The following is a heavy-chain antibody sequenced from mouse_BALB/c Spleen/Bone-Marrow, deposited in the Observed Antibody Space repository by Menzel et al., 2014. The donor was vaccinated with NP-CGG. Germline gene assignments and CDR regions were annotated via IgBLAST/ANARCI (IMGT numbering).Heavy chain of an antibody. J-gene: IGHJ3*01. V-gene: IGHV14-3*02. CDR3: ASYCYGSSGFAY. D-gene: IGHD1-1*01. CDR2: IDPANGNT. CDR1: GFNIKDTY. Sequence: VQLQQSGAELVKPGASVKLSCTASGFNIKDTYMHWVKQRPEQGLEWIGRIDPANGNTKYDPKFQGKATITADTSSNTAYPQLSSLTSEDTAVYYCASYCYGSSGFAYWGQGTLVTVSA.